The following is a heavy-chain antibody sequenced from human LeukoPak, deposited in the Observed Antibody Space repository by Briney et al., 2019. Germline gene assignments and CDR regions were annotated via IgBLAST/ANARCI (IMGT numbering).Heavy chain of an antibody. Sequence: PLETLSLTCTVSGGSISSGSYYWSWIRQPAGKGLEWIGRIYTSGSTNYNPSLKSRVTISVDTSKNQSSLKLSSVTAADTAVYYCASGEAARYQLLTLHYWGQGTLVTVSS. CDR2: IYTSGST. V-gene: IGHV4-61*02. D-gene: IGHD2-2*01. CDR3: ASGEAARYQLLTLHY. CDR1: GGSISSGSYY. J-gene: IGHJ4*02.